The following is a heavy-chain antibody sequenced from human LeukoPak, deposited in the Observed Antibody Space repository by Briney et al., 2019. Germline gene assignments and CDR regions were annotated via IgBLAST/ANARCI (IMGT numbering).Heavy chain of an antibody. CDR1: GGSFSGYY. J-gene: IGHJ4*02. CDR2: IYHSGST. V-gene: IGHV4-38-2*01. Sequence: MTSETLSLTCAVYGGSFSGYYWGWIRQPPGKGLERIGSIYHSGSTYYNPSLKSRVTISVDTSKNQFSLKLSSVTAADTAVYYCAGDPKSTSSTTLGYWGQGTLVTVSS. CDR3: AGDPKSTSSTTLGY. D-gene: IGHD6-6*01.